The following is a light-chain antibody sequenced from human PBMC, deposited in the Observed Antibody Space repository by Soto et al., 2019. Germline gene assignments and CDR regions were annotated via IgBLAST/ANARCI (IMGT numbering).Light chain of an antibody. CDR2: DVS. CDR1: QSVDKK. J-gene: IGKJ1*01. V-gene: IGKV1-5*01. Sequence: IQMTQSPATQSASIGDRATITCRASQSVDKKVAWYQQKPGKAPKLLLFDVSTLQTGVPSRFSGSGSGTEFSLSINSLQPDDVATYYCQQYDLFWTFGQGTKVDIK. CDR3: QQYDLFWT.